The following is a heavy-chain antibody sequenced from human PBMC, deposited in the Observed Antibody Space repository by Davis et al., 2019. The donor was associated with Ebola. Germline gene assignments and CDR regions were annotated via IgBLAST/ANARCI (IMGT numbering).Heavy chain of an antibody. J-gene: IGHJ6*02. CDR3: ARAAAKFDYGMDV. CDR1: GFTFSSYS. D-gene: IGHD6-13*01. CDR2: ISSSGSTI. Sequence: GESLKISCAASGFTFSSYSMNWVRRAPGKGLEWVSYISSSGSTIYYADSVKGRFTISRDNAKNSLYLQMNSLRAEDTAVYYCARAAAKFDYGMDVWGQGTTVTVSS. V-gene: IGHV3-48*04.